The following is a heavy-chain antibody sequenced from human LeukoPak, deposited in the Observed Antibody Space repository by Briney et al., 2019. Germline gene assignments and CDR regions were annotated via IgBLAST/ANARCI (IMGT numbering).Heavy chain of an antibody. CDR1: GFTFSSYA. V-gene: IGHV3-23*01. CDR3: AKHSGTRGWYNDY. CDR2: ISDSGGGS. Sequence: SGGSLRLSCAASGFTFSSYAMTWVRQAPGRGLEWVSGISDSGGGSYYADSVKGRFTISRENSKSMLYLRMNSLRADDTAVYYCAKHSGTRGWYNDYWGQGTLVTVSS. J-gene: IGHJ4*02. D-gene: IGHD6-19*01.